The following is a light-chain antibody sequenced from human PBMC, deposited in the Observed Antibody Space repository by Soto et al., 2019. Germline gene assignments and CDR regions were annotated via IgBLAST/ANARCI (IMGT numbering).Light chain of an antibody. J-gene: IGLJ1*01. CDR3: QSYDSSLSGSYV. V-gene: IGLV1-40*01. CDR1: SSNIGAGYD. Sequence: QSVLTQPPSVSGAPGQRVTTSCTGSSSNIGAGYDVHWYQQLPGTAPKLLIYGNSNRPSGVPDRFSGSKSGTSASLAITGLQAEDEADYYCQSYDSSLSGSYVFGTGTKVTVL. CDR2: GNS.